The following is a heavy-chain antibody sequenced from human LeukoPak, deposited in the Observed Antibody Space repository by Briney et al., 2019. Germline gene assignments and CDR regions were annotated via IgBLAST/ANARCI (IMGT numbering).Heavy chain of an antibody. D-gene: IGHD2-2*01. V-gene: IGHV3-23*01. CDR3: AKDVPAAYFDY. J-gene: IGHJ4*02. CDR1: GFTFSNYA. Sequence: GGSLRLSCAASGFTFSNYAMSWVRQAPGKGLEWVSTINDRGIATYYADSVKGRFTISRDNSKTTLYLQMNSLRPEDTAVYYCAKDVPAAYFDYWGQGTLVTVSS. CDR2: INDRGIAT.